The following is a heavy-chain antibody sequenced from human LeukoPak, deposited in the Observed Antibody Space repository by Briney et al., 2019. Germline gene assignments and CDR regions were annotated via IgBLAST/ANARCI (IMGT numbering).Heavy chain of an antibody. CDR3: AKEDSRTDFDY. D-gene: IGHD1-14*01. Sequence: PGESLRLSCAASGFTVSSNYMSWVRQAPGRGLEWVSIIYAGGTIYYADSVKGRFTISRDNSKNTLYLQMNSLRAEDTAVYYCAKEDSRTDFDYWGQGTLVTVSS. J-gene: IGHJ4*02. V-gene: IGHV3-53*01. CDR2: IYAGGTI. CDR1: GFTVSSNY.